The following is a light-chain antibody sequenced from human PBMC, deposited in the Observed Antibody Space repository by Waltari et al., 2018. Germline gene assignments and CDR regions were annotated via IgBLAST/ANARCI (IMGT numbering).Light chain of an antibody. V-gene: IGLV5-45*03. CDR2: YRSLSDN. CDR1: SDINVSTFR. Sequence: VMNQPSSLSASPGASPSLPCTLRSDINVSTFRIYWYQQKPGSPPQFLLRYRSLSDNQHGSGVPSRFSGSKNASANAAILLISGLQSEDEADYYCMIWRSGVYVFGPGTRVNVL. J-gene: IGLJ1*01. CDR3: MIWRSGVYV.